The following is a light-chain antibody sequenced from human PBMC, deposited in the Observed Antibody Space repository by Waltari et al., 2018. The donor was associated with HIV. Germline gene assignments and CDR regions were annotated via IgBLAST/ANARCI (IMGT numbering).Light chain of an antibody. CDR2: RKN. Sequence: QSVLTQPPSASGTPGQRVTISCSGSSSNIGSNYVYWYQQLPGTAPNPLIYRKNQRPSGVPDRFSGSKSGTSASLAISGLRSEDEADYYCAAWDDSLSGLHWVFGGGTKLTVL. CDR1: SSNIGSNY. CDR3: AAWDDSLSGLHWV. V-gene: IGLV1-47*01. J-gene: IGLJ3*02.